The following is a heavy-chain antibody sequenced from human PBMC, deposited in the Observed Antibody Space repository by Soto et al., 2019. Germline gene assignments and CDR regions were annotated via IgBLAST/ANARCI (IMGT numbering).Heavy chain of an antibody. CDR1: GYTFASYG. CDR2: ISASTGNT. V-gene: IGHV1-18*01. Sequence: QVQLVQSGAEVKKPGASVKVSCKASGYTFASYGISWVRQAPGQGLEWMGWISASTGNTNYAQKLKGRVTMTTATATSTAYMERRSLRADDAAEYYCAGGRGRTGGYWGQGTLGTVSS. J-gene: IGHJ4*02. CDR3: AGGRGRTGGY. D-gene: IGHD1-1*01.